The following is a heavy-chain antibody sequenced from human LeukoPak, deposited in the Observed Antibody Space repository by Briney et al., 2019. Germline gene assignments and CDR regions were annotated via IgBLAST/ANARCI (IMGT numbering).Heavy chain of an antibody. J-gene: IGHJ6*03. CDR2: IYYSGST. D-gene: IGHD3-3*01. CDR1: GGSISIGGYY. CDR3: ESTDDFRHYYYYYMDV. V-gene: IGHV4-31*03. Sequence: SETLSLTCTVSGGSISIGGYYWSWIRQHPGKGLEWIVYIYYSGSTYYNPSLKSRVTISVDTSKNQFSLKLSSVTAADTAVYYCESTDDFRHYYYYYMDVWGKGTTVTVSS.